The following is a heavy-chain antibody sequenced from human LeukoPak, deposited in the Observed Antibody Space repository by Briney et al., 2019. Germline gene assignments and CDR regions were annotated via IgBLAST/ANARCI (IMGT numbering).Heavy chain of an antibody. Sequence: PGGSLRLSCAASGFTFSSYGMSWVRQAPGKGLEWVSAISGSGGSTYYADSVKGRFTISRDNSKNTLYLQMNSLRAEDTAIYYCALKSSYYGSGSQYFDYWGQGTLVTVSS. CDR1: GFTFSSYG. CDR3: ALKSSYYGSGSQYFDY. V-gene: IGHV3-23*01. J-gene: IGHJ4*02. D-gene: IGHD3-10*01. CDR2: ISGSGGST.